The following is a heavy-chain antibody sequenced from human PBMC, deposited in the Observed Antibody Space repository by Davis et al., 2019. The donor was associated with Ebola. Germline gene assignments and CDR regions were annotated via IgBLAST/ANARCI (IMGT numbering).Heavy chain of an antibody. V-gene: IGHV3-73*01. D-gene: IGHD3-22*01. CDR2: IRSKANSYAT. CDR1: GFTFSGSA. Sequence: GGSLRLSCAASGFTFSGSAMHWVRQASGNGLEWVGRIRSKANSYATAYAASVKGRFTISRDDSKNTAYLQMNSLKTEDTAVYYCTGTLYDSSGIHDYWGQGTLVTVSS. CDR3: TGTLYDSSGIHDY. J-gene: IGHJ4*02.